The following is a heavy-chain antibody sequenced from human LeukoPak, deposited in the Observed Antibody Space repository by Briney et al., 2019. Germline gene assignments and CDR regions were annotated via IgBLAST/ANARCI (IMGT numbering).Heavy chain of an antibody. V-gene: IGHV4-38-2*02. CDR3: ARDRDYYDSSGLTYYFDY. Sequence: SETLSLTCTVSGYSISSGYYWGWIRQPPGKGLEWIGSIYHSGSTYYNPSLKSRVTISVDTSKNQFSLKLSSVTAADTAVYYCARDRDYYDSSGLTYYFDYWGQGTLVTVSS. D-gene: IGHD3-22*01. J-gene: IGHJ4*02. CDR2: IYHSGST. CDR1: GYSISSGYY.